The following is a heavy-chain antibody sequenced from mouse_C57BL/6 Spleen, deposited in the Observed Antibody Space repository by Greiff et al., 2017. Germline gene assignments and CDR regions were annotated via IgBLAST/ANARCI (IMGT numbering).Heavy chain of an antibody. CDR3: ARGYYGSSWYFDV. Sequence: VQLQQSGAELVKPGASVKISCKASGYAFSSYWMNWVQQRPGKGLEWIGQIYPGDGDTNYNGKFKGKATLTADKSSSTAYMQLSSLTSEDSAVYFCARGYYGSSWYFDVWGTGTTVTVSS. V-gene: IGHV1-80*01. J-gene: IGHJ1*03. D-gene: IGHD1-1*01. CDR1: GYAFSSYW. CDR2: IYPGDGDT.